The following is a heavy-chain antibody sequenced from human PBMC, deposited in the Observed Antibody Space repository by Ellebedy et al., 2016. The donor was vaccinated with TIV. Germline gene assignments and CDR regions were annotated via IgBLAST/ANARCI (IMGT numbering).Heavy chain of an antibody. V-gene: IGHV4-34*01. CDR2: INHSGSS. D-gene: IGHD2-21*01. J-gene: IGHJ4*02. CDR1: GAPFSHYY. CDR3: ARGRGGAYSIPFDY. Sequence: SETLSLTXAVYGAPFSHYYWTWIRQSPGKGLEWIGEINHSGSSNHNPSLKSRVTLSVDRSKNHFSLKLNSVTAADTAVYYCARGRGGAYSIPFDYWGQGTLVTVSS.